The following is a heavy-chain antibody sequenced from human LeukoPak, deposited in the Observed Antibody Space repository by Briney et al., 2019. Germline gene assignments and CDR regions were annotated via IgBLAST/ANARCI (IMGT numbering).Heavy chain of an antibody. CDR2: ISAYNGNT. J-gene: IGHJ4*02. Sequence: ASVKASCKASGYTFTSYGISWVRQAPGQGLEWMGWISAYNGNTNYAQKLQGRVTMTTDTSTSTAYMELRSLRSDDTAVYYCARARGGSGWYNNFDYWGQGTLVTVSS. CDR3: ARARGGSGWYNNFDY. CDR1: GYTFTSYG. D-gene: IGHD6-19*01. V-gene: IGHV1-18*01.